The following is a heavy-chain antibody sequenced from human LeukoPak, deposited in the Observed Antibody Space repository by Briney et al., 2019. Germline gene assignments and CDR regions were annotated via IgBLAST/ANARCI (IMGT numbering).Heavy chain of an antibody. CDR1: GYTFTGYY. D-gene: IGHD3-10*01. Sequence: ASVKVSCKASGYTFTGYYMYWVRQAPGQGLEWMGWINPNSGGTNYAQKFQGRVTMTRDTSISTAYMELSRLRSDDTAVYYCARHRPWFGEYYFDYWGQGTLVTVSS. J-gene: IGHJ4*02. CDR3: ARHRPWFGEYYFDY. V-gene: IGHV1-2*02. CDR2: INPNSGGT.